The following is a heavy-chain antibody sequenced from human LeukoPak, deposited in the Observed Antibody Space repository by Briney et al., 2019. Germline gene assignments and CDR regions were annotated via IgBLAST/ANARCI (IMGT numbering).Heavy chain of an antibody. CDR3: ATAAAGTFDFDY. Sequence: ASVKVSCKVSGYTLTELSMHWVRQAPGKGREWMGGFDPEDGETIYAQKFQGRVNMTEDTSTDTAYMELSSLRSEDTAVYYCATAAAGTFDFDYWGQGTLVTVSS. D-gene: IGHD6-13*01. CDR1: GYTLTELS. CDR2: FDPEDGET. J-gene: IGHJ4*02. V-gene: IGHV1-24*01.